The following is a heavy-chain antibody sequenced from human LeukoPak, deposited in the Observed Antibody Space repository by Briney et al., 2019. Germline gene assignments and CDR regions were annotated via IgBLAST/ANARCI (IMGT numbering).Heavy chain of an antibody. CDR1: GFTFSNYA. CDR2: IHGSGGST. D-gene: IGHD6-13*01. Sequence: GGSLRLSCAASGFTFSNYAMSWVRQAPGKGLEWVSAIHGSGGSTFYADSVKGRFTISRDNSRNTLYLQMNSLRAEDTAVYYCAREAAAGTIYYFDYWGQGTLVTVSS. J-gene: IGHJ4*02. V-gene: IGHV3-23*01. CDR3: AREAAAGTIYYFDY.